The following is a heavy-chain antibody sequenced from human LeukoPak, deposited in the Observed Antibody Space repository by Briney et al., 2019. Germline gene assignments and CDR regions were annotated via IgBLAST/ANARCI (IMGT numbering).Heavy chain of an antibody. J-gene: IGHJ3*02. CDR2: IGTAGDT. Sequence: PGGSLRLSCVASGFTFSSYDMHWVRQATGKGLEWVSAIGTAGDTYYPGSVKGRFTISRENAKNSLYLQMNSLRAGDTAVYYCARESIVAGAFDIWGQGTMVTVSS. CDR3: ARESIVAGAFDI. V-gene: IGHV3-13*01. D-gene: IGHD6-25*01. CDR1: GFTFSSYD.